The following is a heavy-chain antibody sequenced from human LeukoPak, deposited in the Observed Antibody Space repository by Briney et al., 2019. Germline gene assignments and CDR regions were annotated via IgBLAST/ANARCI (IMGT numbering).Heavy chain of an antibody. CDR2: INPNSGGT. CDR3: ARVCYYPSGRLDS. CDR1: GYTFTGYY. Sequence: ASVKVSCKASGYTFTGYYMHWVRQAPGQGLEWMGWINPNSGGTNYAQKFQGRVTMTRDTSISTAYMELSRLRSDDTAGFYCARVCYYPSGRLDSWGQGTLITVSS. J-gene: IGHJ4*02. D-gene: IGHD3-10*01. V-gene: IGHV1-2*02.